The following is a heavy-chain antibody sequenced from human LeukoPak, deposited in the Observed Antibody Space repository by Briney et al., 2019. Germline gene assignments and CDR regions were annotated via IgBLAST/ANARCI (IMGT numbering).Heavy chain of an antibody. D-gene: IGHD3-10*01. J-gene: IGHJ3*02. CDR1: GYTFTTYW. CDR2: IYPGDSDA. V-gene: IGHV5-51*01. CDR3: ASQFYYGSGSYYRDAFDI. Sequence: GESLKISCKGSGYTFTTYWIGWVRQMPGKGLEWMGIIYPGDSDARYSPSFQGQVTTSADKSISTAYLQWSSLKASDTAMYYCASQFYYGSGSYYRDAFDIWGQGTMVTVSS.